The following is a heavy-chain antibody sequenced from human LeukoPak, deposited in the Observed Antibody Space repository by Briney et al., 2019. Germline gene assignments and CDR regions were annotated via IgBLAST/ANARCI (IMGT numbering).Heavy chain of an antibody. CDR1: GFTFDDYA. Sequence: PGRSLRLSCAASGFTFDDYAMHWVRQAPGKGLEWVSGISWNSGSIGYADSVKGRFTISRDNAKNSLYLQMNSLRAEDTALYYCAKDIRARRSSSWYTPRATAYYYYGMDVWGQGTTVTASS. CDR2: ISWNSGSI. CDR3: AKDIRARRSSSWYTPRATAYYYYGMDV. D-gene: IGHD6-13*01. J-gene: IGHJ6*02. V-gene: IGHV3-9*01.